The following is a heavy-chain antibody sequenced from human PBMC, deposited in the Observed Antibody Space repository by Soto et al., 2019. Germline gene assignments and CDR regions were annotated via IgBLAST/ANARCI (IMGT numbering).Heavy chain of an antibody. CDR2: ISGSGGST. J-gene: IGHJ6*03. CDR3: AKDQTNYYYYYMDV. V-gene: IGHV3-23*01. CDR1: GFTFSSYA. Sequence: GESLRLSCAASGFTFSSYAMSWVRQAPGKGLEWVSAISGSGGSTYYADSVKGRFTISRDNSKNTLYLQMNSLRAEDTAVYYCAKDQTNYYYYYMDVWGKGTTVTVSS.